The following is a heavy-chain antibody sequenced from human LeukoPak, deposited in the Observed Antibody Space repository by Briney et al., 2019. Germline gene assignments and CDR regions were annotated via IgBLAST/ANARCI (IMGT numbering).Heavy chain of an antibody. V-gene: IGHV3-7*05. CDR2: IKPDGSEK. D-gene: IGHD3/OR15-3a*01. CDR3: ARDRDWSFDY. CDR1: GITFSGNW. J-gene: IGHJ4*02. Sequence: GGSLRLSCADSGITFSGNWMSWVRQAPGKGLEWVAHIKPDGSEKYYVDSVRGRLTISSDNAENSLYLEMNSLRAEDTAVYYCARDRDWSFDYWGQGTLVTVSS.